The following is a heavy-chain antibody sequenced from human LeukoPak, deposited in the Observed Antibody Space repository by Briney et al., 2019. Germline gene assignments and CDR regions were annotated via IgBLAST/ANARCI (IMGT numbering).Heavy chain of an antibody. D-gene: IGHD7-27*01. Sequence: SETLSLTCTVSGGPISSYYWSWIRQPPGKGLEWIGYIYYGGSTNYNPSLKSRVTISVDTSKNQFSLKLSSVTAADTAVYYCARGILTGDPERDYWGQGTLVTVSS. CDR3: ARGILTGDPERDY. CDR1: GGPISSYY. V-gene: IGHV4-59*01. CDR2: IYYGGST. J-gene: IGHJ4*02.